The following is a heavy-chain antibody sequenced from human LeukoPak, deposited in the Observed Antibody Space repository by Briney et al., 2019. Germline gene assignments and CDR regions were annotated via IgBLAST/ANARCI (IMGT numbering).Heavy chain of an antibody. V-gene: IGHV4-34*01. Sequence: PSETLSLTCAVYGGSFSGYYWSWIRQPPGKGLEWIGEINHSGSTNYNPSLKSRVTISVDTSKNQFSLKLSSVTAADTAVYYCARERIAVAGTYYYYGMDVWGQGTTVTVSS. D-gene: IGHD6-19*01. J-gene: IGHJ6*02. CDR1: GGSFSGYY. CDR3: ARERIAVAGTYYYYGMDV. CDR2: INHSGST.